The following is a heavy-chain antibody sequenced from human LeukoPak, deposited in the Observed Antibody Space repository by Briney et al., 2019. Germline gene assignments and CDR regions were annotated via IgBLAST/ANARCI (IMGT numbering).Heavy chain of an antibody. CDR1: GDTFTSHA. D-gene: IGHD2-15*01. CDR2: IIPIFGRA. Sequence: SVKVSCKASGDTFTSHAMSWVRQAPGQGLEWMGGIIPIFGRANYAQKFQDRVKIFTDESTKTAYMELSSLGSEDTAVYYCARNGDVAAATADHYYYLDVWGEGTTVTVSS. CDR3: ARNGDVAAATADHYYYLDV. V-gene: IGHV1-69*05. J-gene: IGHJ6*03.